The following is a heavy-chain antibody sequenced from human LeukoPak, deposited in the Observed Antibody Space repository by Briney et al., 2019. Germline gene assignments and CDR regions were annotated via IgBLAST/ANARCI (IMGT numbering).Heavy chain of an antibody. CDR3: ATYRQVLLPFES. J-gene: IGHJ4*02. Sequence: TSETLSLTCTVSSGSFRTYYWSWIRQPPGKGLEWIGYIFYNEGTSYNPSLKSRVTISVDTSNNQLSLKVNSVTAADTAIYYCATYRQVLLPFESWGQGTLVTVSS. CDR1: SGSFRTYY. CDR2: IFYNEGT. D-gene: IGHD2-8*02. V-gene: IGHV4-59*01.